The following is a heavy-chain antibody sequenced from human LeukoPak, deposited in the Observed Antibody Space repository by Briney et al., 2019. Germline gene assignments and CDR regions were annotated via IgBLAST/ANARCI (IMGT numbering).Heavy chain of an antibody. J-gene: IGHJ6*04. CDR1: GFTFSSYA. V-gene: IGHV3-23*01. CDR2: ISGGGGST. D-gene: IGHD3-10*01. CDR3: AKAGNYYGSGSPRPYYYGMDV. Sequence: GGSLRLSCAASGFTFSSYAMSWVRQAPGKGLEWVSAISGGGGSTYYADSAKGRFTISRDNSKNTLYLQMNSLRAEDTAVYYCAKAGNYYGSGSPRPYYYGMDVWGKGTTVTVSS.